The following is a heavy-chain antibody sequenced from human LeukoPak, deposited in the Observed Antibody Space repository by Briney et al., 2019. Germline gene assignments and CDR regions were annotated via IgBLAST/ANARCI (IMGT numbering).Heavy chain of an antibody. Sequence: ASETLSLTCAVYGGSFSGYYWSWIRQPPGKGLEWIGEINHSGSTNYNPSLKSRVNISVDTSKNKFSLKMSSVTAADTAVYYCARAILYSNYLRPRDSPIAYWGQGTLVTVSS. CDR3: ARAILYSNYLRPRDSPIAY. V-gene: IGHV4-34*01. D-gene: IGHD4-11*01. CDR2: INHSGST. J-gene: IGHJ4*02. CDR1: GGSFSGYY.